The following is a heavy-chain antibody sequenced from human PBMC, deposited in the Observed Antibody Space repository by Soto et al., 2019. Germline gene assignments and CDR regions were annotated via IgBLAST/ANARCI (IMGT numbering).Heavy chain of an antibody. V-gene: IGHV1-69*01. Sequence: QVQLVQSGAEVRMPGSSVKVSCKASRDTFNSYAITWVRQAPGQGLEWVGCIIPILGTTKYAQKFQGRVTMTADESTSTVYMELSSLSSEDRAVYYCAAGGKNGYIKWGQGTQVTVSS. D-gene: IGHD1-1*01. CDR2: IIPILGTT. CDR1: RDTFNSYA. CDR3: AAGGKNGYIK. J-gene: IGHJ4*02.